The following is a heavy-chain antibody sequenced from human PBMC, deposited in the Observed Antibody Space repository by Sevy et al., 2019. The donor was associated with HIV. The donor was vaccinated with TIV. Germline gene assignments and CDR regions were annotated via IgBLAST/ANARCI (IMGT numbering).Heavy chain of an antibody. V-gene: IGHV3-53*01. J-gene: IGHJ6*02. CDR1: EFTVSSNY. Sequence: GGSLRLSCAASEFTVSSNYMSWVRQAPEKGLEWVSASYSGGSTYYADSVKGRFTISSDNSQNTVYLQMNSLRAEDTAVYYCAREDIVLGEGNYYGMDVWGQGTTVTVSS. D-gene: IGHD2-15*01. CDR2: SYSGGST. CDR3: AREDIVLGEGNYYGMDV.